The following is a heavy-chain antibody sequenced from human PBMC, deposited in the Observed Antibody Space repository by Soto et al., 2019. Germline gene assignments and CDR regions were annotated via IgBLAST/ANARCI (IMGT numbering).Heavy chain of an antibody. CDR1: GGSISSYY. J-gene: IGHJ4*02. CDR2: IYYSGST. V-gene: IGHV4-59*01. Sequence: QVQLQESGPGLVKPSETLSLTCTVSGGSISSYYWSWIRQPPGKGLEWIGYIYYSGSTNYNPSLKIRVTTSVETSKNQFSLTLSSVTAADTAVYYCARDAYCSGGSCYDYWGQGTLVTVSS. D-gene: IGHD2-15*01. CDR3: ARDAYCSGGSCYDY.